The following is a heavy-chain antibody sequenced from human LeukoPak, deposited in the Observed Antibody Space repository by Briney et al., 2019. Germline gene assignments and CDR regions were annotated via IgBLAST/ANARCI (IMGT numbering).Heavy chain of an antibody. CDR1: GESFSGYY. CDR2: INHSGST. CDR3: ARGRSSIAVAGTPYYYYCMDV. D-gene: IGHD6-19*01. V-gene: IGHV4-34*01. J-gene: IGHJ6*03. Sequence: AETLSLTCAVNGESFSGYYWSCVRQPPGKGREEIVEINHSGSTNYNPHLKSRVTLSLDTSKNQFSLKVRSVTAADRAVYYCARGRSSIAVAGTPYYYYCMDVWGKGTTVTVSS.